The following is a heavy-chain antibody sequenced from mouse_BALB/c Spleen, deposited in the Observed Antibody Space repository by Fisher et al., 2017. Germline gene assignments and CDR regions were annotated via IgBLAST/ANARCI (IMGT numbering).Heavy chain of an antibody. Sequence: KFKGKATITADTSSNTAYLQLSSLTSEDTAVYYCARDYYGSRDFDVWGAGTTVTVSS. J-gene: IGHJ1*01. D-gene: IGHD1-1*01. CDR3: ARDYYGSRDFDV. V-gene: IGHV14-2*02.